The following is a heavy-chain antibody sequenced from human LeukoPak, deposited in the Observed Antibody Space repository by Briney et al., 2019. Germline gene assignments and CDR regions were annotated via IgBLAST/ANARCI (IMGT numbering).Heavy chain of an antibody. CDR1: GFTFSSYW. D-gene: IGHD4-23*01. J-gene: IGHJ6*03. CDR3: ARDRWGDRHYYYYYYMDV. Sequence: GGSLRLSCAASGFTFSSYWMSWVRQAPGKGLEWVANIKQDGSEKYYVDSVKGRFTISRDNAKNSLYLQMNSLRAEDTAVYYCARDRWGDRHYYYYYYMDVWGKGTTVTVSS. CDR2: IKQDGSEK. V-gene: IGHV3-7*01.